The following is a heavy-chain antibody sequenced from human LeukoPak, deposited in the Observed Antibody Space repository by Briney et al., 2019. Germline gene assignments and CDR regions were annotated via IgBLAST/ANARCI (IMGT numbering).Heavy chain of an antibody. CDR2: ISSSSSYI. Sequence: GGSLRLSCAASGFTFSSYSMNWVRQAPGKGLEWVSSISSSSSYIYYADSVKGRFTISRDNAKNSLYLQMNSLRAEDTAVYYCARVRRTSSPEGFDPWGQGTLVTVSS. CDR1: GFTFSSYS. V-gene: IGHV3-21*01. J-gene: IGHJ5*02. D-gene: IGHD2-2*01. CDR3: ARVRRTSSPEGFDP.